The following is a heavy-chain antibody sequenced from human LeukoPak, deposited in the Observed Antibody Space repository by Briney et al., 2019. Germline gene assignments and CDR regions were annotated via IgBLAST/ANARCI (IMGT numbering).Heavy chain of an antibody. Sequence: GGSLRLSCAASGFTFSAYWMHWVRQAPGKGLEWLADIRQDGDQTYYADSVKGRFPISGDNAKNSLYLQLNSLRGEDTAVYYCAKDLASTGALDLWGQGTLVTVSS. CDR3: AKDLASTGALDL. CDR2: IRQDGDQT. V-gene: IGHV3-7*01. J-gene: IGHJ4*02. CDR1: GFTFSAYW. D-gene: IGHD1-14*01.